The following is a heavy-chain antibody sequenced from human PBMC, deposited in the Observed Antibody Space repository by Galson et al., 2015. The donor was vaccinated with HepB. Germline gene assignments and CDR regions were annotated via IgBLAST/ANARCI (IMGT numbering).Heavy chain of an antibody. J-gene: IGHJ5*02. CDR2: MNPNTGGP. CDR1: GYTFPGYN. D-gene: IGHD2-15*01. Sequence: SVKVSCKASGYTFPGYNIHWVRQAPGQGLEWMGLMNPNTGGPDYAQKFQGRVTMTRDTSISTAYMEVSRLTSDDTAVYYCAREVVAAHNWFNPWGQGTLVTVSS. CDR3: AREVVAAHNWFNP. V-gene: IGHV1-2*06.